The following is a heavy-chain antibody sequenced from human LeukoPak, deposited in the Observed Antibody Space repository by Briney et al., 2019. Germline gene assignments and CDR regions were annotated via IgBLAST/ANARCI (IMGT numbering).Heavy chain of an antibody. D-gene: IGHD6-19*01. CDR1: GYTFTSYD. CDR3: ARVLESIAVAGTSFQH. CDR2: MNPNSGNT. V-gene: IGHV1-8*01. J-gene: IGHJ1*01. Sequence: GASVKVSCKASGYTFTSYDINWVRQATGQGLEWMGWMNPNSGNTGYAQKFQGRVTMTRNTSISTAYMELSSLRSEDTAVYYCARVLESIAVAGTSFQHCGQGTLVTVSS.